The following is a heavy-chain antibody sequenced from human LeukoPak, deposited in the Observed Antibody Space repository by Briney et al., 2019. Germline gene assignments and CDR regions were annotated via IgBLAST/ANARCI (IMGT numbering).Heavy chain of an antibody. V-gene: IGHV4-34*01. CDR3: ARGVLGETYYDFWSGYYSYYYYMDV. Sequence: SETLSLTCAVYGGSFSGYYWSWIRQPPGKGLEWIGEINHSGSTNYNPSLKSRVTISVDTSKNQFSLKLSSVTAADTAVYYCARGVLGETYYDFWSGYYSYYYYMDVWGKGTTVTVSS. CDR2: INHSGST. D-gene: IGHD3-3*01. CDR1: GGSFSGYY. J-gene: IGHJ6*03.